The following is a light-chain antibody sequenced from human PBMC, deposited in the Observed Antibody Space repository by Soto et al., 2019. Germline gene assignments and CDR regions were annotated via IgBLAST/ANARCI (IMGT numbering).Light chain of an antibody. CDR2: GAS. J-gene: IGKJ1*01. CDR1: QSVSSNY. Sequence: EIVLTQSPGTLSLSPGERATLSCRASQSVSSNYLAWYQQKPGQAPSLLIYGASSRATGIPDRFSGSGSGTDFTLTISRLEPEDFAVFYCQQYATSPWTFGQGTKVEVK. CDR3: QQYATSPWT. V-gene: IGKV3-20*01.